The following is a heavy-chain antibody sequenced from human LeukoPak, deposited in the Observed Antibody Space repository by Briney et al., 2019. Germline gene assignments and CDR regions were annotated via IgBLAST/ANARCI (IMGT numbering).Heavy chain of an antibody. CDR1: GFTFSRYA. D-gene: IGHD3-10*01. CDR3: AKEGDYYGSGSYRDGFDI. V-gene: IGHV3-23*01. Sequence: GGSLRLSCGASGFTFSRYAMSWVRQAPGKGLQWVSEIGVSGGAIYYADSVRGRFTISRDNSKNTLFLEMNSLRPEDTAVYYCAKEGDYYGSGSYRDGFDIWGQGTRATVSS. CDR2: IGVSGGAI. J-gene: IGHJ3*02.